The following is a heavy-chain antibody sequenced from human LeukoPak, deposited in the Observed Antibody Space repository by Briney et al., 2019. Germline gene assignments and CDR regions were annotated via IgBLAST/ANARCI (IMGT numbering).Heavy chain of an antibody. CDR1: GGSFSGYY. CDR2: INHSGST. V-gene: IGHV4-34*01. Sequence: SETLSLTCAVYGGSFSGYYWSWTRQPPGKGLEWIGEINHSGSTNYNPSLKSRVTISVDTSKTQFSLKLSSVTAADTAVYYCARERYDGSGSYSNPHIHYYYTMDVWGQGTTVTVSS. J-gene: IGHJ6*02. D-gene: IGHD3-10*01. CDR3: ARERYDGSGSYSNPHIHYYYTMDV.